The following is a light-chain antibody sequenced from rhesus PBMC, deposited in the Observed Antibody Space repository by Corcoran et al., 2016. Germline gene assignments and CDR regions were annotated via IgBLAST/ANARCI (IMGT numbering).Light chain of an antibody. CDR3: LQYNSDLYT. Sequence: DIQMTQSPSSLSASVGDRVTITCRASQGISTYFNWYQQKPGKAPKRLIYAASSLESGVPSRFSGSGSGTDFTLTNSSLQPEDFATYYCLQYNSDLYTFGGGTKVEIK. J-gene: IGKJ4*01. CDR1: QGISTY. V-gene: IGKV1-43*02. CDR2: AAS.